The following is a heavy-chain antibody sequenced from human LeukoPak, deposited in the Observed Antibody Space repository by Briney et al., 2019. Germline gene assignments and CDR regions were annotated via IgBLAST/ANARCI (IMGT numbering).Heavy chain of an antibody. V-gene: IGHV4-59*01. J-gene: IGHJ4*02. CDR3: AREVYDSSGYYGFGTL. CDR1: GDSIFSYY. D-gene: IGHD3-22*01. Sequence: SETLSLTCIVSGDSIFSYYWSWIRQPPGKGLEWIGYIYYSGSTNYNPSLKSRVTISVDASRNQISLKLSSVTAADTAVYYCAREVYDSSGYYGFGTLWGQGTLVTVSS. CDR2: IYYSGST.